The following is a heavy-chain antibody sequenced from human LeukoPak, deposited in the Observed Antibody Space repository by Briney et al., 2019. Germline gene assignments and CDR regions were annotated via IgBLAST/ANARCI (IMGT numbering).Heavy chain of an antibody. CDR3: ARGGGSYHFDY. V-gene: IGHV3-53*01. Sequence: GGSLRLSCAASGFTFSSYAMSWVRQAPGKGLEWVSDIYSGGSTYYADSVKGRFTISRDNSKNTLYLQMNSLRAEDTAVYYCARGGGSYHFDYWGQGTLVTVSS. CDR2: IYSGGST. CDR1: GFTFSSYA. D-gene: IGHD1-26*01. J-gene: IGHJ4*02.